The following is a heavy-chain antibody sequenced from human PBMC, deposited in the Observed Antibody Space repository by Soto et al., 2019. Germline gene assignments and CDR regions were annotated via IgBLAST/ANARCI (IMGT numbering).Heavy chain of an antibody. V-gene: IGHV1-2*04. CDR1: GYTFTGYY. Sequence: ASVKVSCKASGYTFTGYYMNWVRQAPGQGLEWMGWINPNSGGTNYAQKFQGWVTMTRDTSISTAYMELSRLRSDDTALYYCARDRGRDVGATAFDIWGQGTMVTVSS. CDR3: ARDRGRDVGATAFDI. J-gene: IGHJ3*02. CDR2: INPNSGGT. D-gene: IGHD1-26*01.